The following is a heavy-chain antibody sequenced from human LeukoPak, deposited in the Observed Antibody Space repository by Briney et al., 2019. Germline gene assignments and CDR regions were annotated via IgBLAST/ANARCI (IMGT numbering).Heavy chain of an antibody. J-gene: IGHJ4*02. CDR2: IKDDGSQK. CDR1: GFTFSSYW. V-gene: IGHV3-7*01. D-gene: IGHD3-22*01. Sequence: PGGSLRLSCAASGFTFSSYWMAWLRQAPGKELEWVANIKDDGSQKYHVDSVKGRFTISRDNSKNTMYLQMNSLRAEDTAVYYCADLHDSSGYHTRGYWGQGTLVTVSS. CDR3: ADLHDSSGYHTRGY.